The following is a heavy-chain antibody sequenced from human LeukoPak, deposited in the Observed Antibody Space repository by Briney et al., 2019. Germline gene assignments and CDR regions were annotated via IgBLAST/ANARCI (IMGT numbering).Heavy chain of an antibody. CDR3: ARGIIDYYGSGSKPNWFDP. J-gene: IGHJ5*02. V-gene: IGHV4-4*02. Sequence: PSETLSLTCAVSGGSISSSNWWTWVRQSPGKGLEWIGEIYHSGTTNYNPSLKSRVTISVDRSKNQFSLKLSSVTAADTAVYYCARGIIDYYGSGSKPNWFDPWGQGTLVTVSS. CDR2: IYHSGTT. CDR1: GGSISSSNW. D-gene: IGHD3-10*01.